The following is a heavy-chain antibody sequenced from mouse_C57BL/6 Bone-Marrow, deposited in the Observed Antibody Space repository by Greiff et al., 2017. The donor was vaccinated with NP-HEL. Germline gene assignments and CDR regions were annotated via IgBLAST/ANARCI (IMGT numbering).Heavy chain of an antibody. CDR1: GYTFTTYP. J-gene: IGHJ4*01. CDR2: FHPYNDDT. D-gene: IGHD1-1*01. Sequence: VKLQESGAELVKPGASVKMSCKASGYTFTTYPIEWMKQSHGKCLEWIRNFHPYNDDTKYNEKFKGKATLTVEKSSSTVYLDLSRLTSDDSAVYYCARRSNFDYAMDYWGQGTSVTVSS. CDR3: ARRSNFDYAMDY. V-gene: IGHV1-47*01.